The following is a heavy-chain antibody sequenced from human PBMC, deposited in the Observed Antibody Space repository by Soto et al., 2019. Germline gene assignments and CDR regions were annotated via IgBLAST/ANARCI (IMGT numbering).Heavy chain of an antibody. CDR3: ASLPSYIYAFDI. CDR1: GASISSGDYY. D-gene: IGHD2-21*01. V-gene: IGHV4-30-4*01. J-gene: IGHJ3*02. Sequence: SETLSLTCTVSGASISSGDYYWTWIRQPPGKGLEWIGSIYYSGSTNYNPSLKSRVTISVDTSKNQFSLKLSSVTAADTAVYYCASLPSYIYAFDIWGQGTMVTVSS. CDR2: IYYSGST.